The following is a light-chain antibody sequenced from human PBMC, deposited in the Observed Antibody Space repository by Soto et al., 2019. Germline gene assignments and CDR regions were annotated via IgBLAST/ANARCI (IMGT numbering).Light chain of an antibody. V-gene: IGKV1-9*01. CDR1: QGISSY. CDR3: QQLNSYHTWT. CDR2: AAS. J-gene: IGKJ1*01. Sequence: DIQLTQSPSFLSASVGDRVTITCRASQGISSYLAWYQQKPGKAPKLLIYAASTLQSGVPSRFRGSGSGTEFTLTISSLKTQDFANYYCQQLNSYHTWTFGQGTKVDIK.